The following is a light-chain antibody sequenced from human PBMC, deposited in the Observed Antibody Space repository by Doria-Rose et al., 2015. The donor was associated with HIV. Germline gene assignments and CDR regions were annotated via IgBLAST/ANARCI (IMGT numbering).Light chain of an antibody. J-gene: IGKJ1*01. CDR1: QSFSSTY. CDR3: HQYGTSWT. Sequence: EIVTTQSPGTLSLSPEERATLSCRASQSFSSTYLAWYQQKPGQAPSLLIYDGSTRATGIPDRFSASGSGTDFTLTINRLEPEDFALYYCHQYGTSWTFGQGTKVEI. V-gene: IGKV3-20*01. CDR2: DGS.